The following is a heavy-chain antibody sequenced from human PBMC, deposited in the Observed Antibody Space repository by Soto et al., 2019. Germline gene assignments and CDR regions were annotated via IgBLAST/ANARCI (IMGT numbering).Heavy chain of an antibody. D-gene: IGHD3-10*01. Sequence: QVQLVESGGGVVQPGRSLRLSCAASGFTFSSYAMHWVRQAPGKGLEWVAVISYDGSNKYYADSVKGRFTISRDNSKNTGYLQMNSLRAEDTAVYYCARDRGGGTYYYGSGWFQGDYWGQGTLVTVSS. V-gene: IGHV3-30-3*01. J-gene: IGHJ4*02. CDR2: ISYDGSNK. CDR3: ARDRGGGTYYYGSGWFQGDY. CDR1: GFTFSSYA.